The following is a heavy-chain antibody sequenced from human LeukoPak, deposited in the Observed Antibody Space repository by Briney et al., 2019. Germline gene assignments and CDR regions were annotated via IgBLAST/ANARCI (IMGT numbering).Heavy chain of an antibody. D-gene: IGHD3-22*01. CDR2: INSNGDST. CDR1: GFTFSTYA. J-gene: IGHJ4*02. CDR3: VKISTYYYDR. V-gene: IGHV3-64D*06. Sequence: PGGPLRLSCSASGFTFSTYAMHWVRQAPGKGLEYVSAINSNGDSTYYADSVKGRFTISRDNSRNTLYLQMSSLRAEDTAVYYCVKISTYYYDRWGQGTLVTVSS.